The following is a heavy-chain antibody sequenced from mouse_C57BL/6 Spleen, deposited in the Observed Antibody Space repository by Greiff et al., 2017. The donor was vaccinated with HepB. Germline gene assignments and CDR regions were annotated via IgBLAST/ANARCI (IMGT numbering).Heavy chain of an antibody. V-gene: IGHV1-19*01. CDR3: AREGQLRLLDY. J-gene: IGHJ2*01. D-gene: IGHD3-2*02. Sequence: EVQLQQSGPVLVKPGASVKMSCKASGYTFTDYYMNWVKQSHGKSLEWIGVINPYNGGTSYNQKFKGKATLTVDKSSSTAYMKLNSLTSEDSAVYYCAREGQLRLLDYWGQGTTLTVSS. CDR2: INPYNGGT. CDR1: GYTFTDYY.